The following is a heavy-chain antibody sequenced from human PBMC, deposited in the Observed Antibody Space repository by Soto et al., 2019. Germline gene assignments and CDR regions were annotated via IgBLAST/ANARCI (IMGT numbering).Heavy chain of an antibody. CDR3: ARVSRVTHPKLGGYYYYGMDV. V-gene: IGHV4-59*01. CDR1: GGSISSYY. CDR2: IYYSGST. D-gene: IGHD2-21*02. J-gene: IGHJ6*02. Sequence: SETLSLTCTVSGGSISSYYWSWIRQPPGKGLEWIGYIYYSGSTNYNPSLKSRVAISVDTSKNQFSLKLSSVTAADTAVYYCARVSRVTHPKLGGYYYYGMDVWGQGTTVTVSS.